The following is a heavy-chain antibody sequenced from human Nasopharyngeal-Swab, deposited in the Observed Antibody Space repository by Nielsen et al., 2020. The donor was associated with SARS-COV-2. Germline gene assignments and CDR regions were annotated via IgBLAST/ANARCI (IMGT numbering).Heavy chain of an antibody. D-gene: IGHD6-13*01. CDR1: GFTFSSYG. J-gene: IGHJ4*02. CDR2: ISYDGSNK. CDR3: AKDLGQQPALDY. V-gene: IGHV3-30*18. Sequence: GESLQISCAASGFTFSSYGMHWVRQAPGKGLEWVAVISYDGSNKYYADSVKGRFTISRDNSKNTLYLQMNSLRAEDTAVYYCAKDLGQQPALDYWGQGTLVTVSS.